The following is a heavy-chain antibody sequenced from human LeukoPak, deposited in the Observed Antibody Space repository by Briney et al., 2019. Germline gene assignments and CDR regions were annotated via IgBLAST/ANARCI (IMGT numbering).Heavy chain of an antibody. CDR1: GYTFTSYD. CDR2: MNPNSGNT. J-gene: IGHJ6*02. D-gene: IGHD6-13*01. CDR3: ARGRIAAAGYYYYYGMDV. Sequence: ASVKVSCKASGYTFTSYDINWVRQATGQGLEWMGWMNPNSGNTGYAQKFQGRVTMTRNTSISTAYMELSSLRPEDTAVYYCARGRIAAAGYYYYYGMDVWGQGTTVTVSS. V-gene: IGHV1-8*01.